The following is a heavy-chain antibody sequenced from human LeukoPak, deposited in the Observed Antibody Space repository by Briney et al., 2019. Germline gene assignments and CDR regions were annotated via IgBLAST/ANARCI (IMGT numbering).Heavy chain of an antibody. CDR3: ARTRDCSKTTCYVMDP. D-gene: IGHD2-2*01. CDR1: GYTFTTYG. Sequence: GAAVKVSCTAFGYTFTTYGINWVRQAPGQGGEWMGWIGPYNIKTHNAKKVQGRVTMTTDTSTSTAYMELRSLRSADTAVYYCARTRDCSKTTCYVMDPWGQGTLVTVSS. CDR2: IGPYNIKT. V-gene: IGHV1-18*04. J-gene: IGHJ5*02.